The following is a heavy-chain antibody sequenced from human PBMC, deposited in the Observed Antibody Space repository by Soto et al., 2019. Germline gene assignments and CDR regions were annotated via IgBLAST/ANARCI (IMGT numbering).Heavy chain of an antibody. V-gene: IGHV1-8*01. J-gene: IGHJ6*03. Sequence: EASVKVSCKASGYTFTSYDINWVRQATGQGLEWMGWMNPNSGNTGYAQKFQGRVTMTRNTSISTAYMELSSLRSEDTAVYYCARGPSTDIVVVPAASYYYYYYMDVWGKGTTVTVSS. CDR3: ARGPSTDIVVVPAASYYYYYYMDV. D-gene: IGHD2-2*01. CDR2: MNPNSGNT. CDR1: GYTFTSYD.